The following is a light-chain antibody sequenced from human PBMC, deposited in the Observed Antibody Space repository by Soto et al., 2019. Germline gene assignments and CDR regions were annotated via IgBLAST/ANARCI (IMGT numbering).Light chain of an antibody. CDR2: GAS. V-gene: IGKV3-20*01. Sequence: EIVLTQSPDTLSLSPGERATLSCRASQSVNRDYLAWYQQKHGQAPRPLIYGASNRAIGIPDRFSGSGSGTDFPLTISRLESEDFGVYYCQQYGRSPETFGPGTKVDI. J-gene: IGKJ3*01. CDR3: QQYGRSPET. CDR1: QSVNRDY.